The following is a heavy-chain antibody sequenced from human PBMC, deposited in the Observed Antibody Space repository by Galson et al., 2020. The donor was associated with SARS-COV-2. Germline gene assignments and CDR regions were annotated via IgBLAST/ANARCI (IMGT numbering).Heavy chain of an antibody. Sequence: SQTLSLTCTVSGGSISRGSYYWSWTRQPAGKGLEWIGRVYTRGSTNYNPPPKGRVVISVDTSNNQFSLNLTSVTAADTAVYYCARDASGGSYGYYYYGSDVWGQGTTVIVSS. CDR1: GGSISRGSYY. D-gene: IGHD3-16*01. J-gene: IGHJ6*02. V-gene: IGHV4-61*02. CDR2: VYTRGST. CDR3: ARDASGGSYGYYYYGSDV.